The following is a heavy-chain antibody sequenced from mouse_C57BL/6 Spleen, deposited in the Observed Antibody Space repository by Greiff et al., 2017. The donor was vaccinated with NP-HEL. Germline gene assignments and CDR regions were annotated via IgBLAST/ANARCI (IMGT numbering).Heavy chain of an antibody. CDR3: ARCYYGSSYAMDY. CDR2: IYPGDGDT. Sequence: QVQLKESGPELVKPGASVKISCKASGYAFSSSWMNWVKQRPGKGFEWIGRIYPGDGDTNYNGKFKGKATLTADKSSSTAYMQLSSLTSEDSAVYFCARCYYGSSYAMDYWGQGTSVTVSS. V-gene: IGHV1-82*01. CDR1: GYAFSSSW. J-gene: IGHJ4*01. D-gene: IGHD1-1*01.